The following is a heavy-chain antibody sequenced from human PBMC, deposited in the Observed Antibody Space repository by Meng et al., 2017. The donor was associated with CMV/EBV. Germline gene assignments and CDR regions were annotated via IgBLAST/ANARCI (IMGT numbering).Heavy chain of an antibody. D-gene: IGHD6-6*01. CDR3: ARSIAARRERGP. V-gene: IGHV3-11*01. CDR1: GFTFSDCY. Sequence: GESLKISCAASGFTFSDCYMSWIRQAPGKGLEWVSYISSSGSTIYYADSVKGRFTISRDNAKNSLYLQMNSLRAEDTAVYYCARSIAARRERGPWGQGTLVTVSS. J-gene: IGHJ5*02. CDR2: ISSSGSTI.